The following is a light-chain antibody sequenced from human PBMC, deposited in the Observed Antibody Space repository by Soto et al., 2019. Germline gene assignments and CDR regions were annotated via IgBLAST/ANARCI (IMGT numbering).Light chain of an antibody. J-gene: IGKJ4*01. CDR3: QKYNSGGPLT. Sequence: DIQMTQSPSSLSASIGDRVTLTCRATEDINNYLAWFQQKPGKVPKLLIYAASTLHSGVPSRFSGSCSGTELTLTISSLQPDDVETYYCQKYNSGGPLTFGGGTQVEIK. CDR2: AAS. CDR1: EDINNY. V-gene: IGKV1-27*01.